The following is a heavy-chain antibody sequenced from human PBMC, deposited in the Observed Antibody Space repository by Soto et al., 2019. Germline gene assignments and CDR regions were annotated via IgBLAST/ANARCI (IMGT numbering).Heavy chain of an antibody. CDR3: ARGYCSSTSCYADFDY. V-gene: IGHV1-18*01. Sequence: GASVKVSCKASGYNFTRFGISWVRQAPGQGLEWMGWISAHNGNTNYVQKFQGRVTMTTDTSTRTTYMELRSLRSDDTAVYYCARGYCSSTSCYADFDYWGQGTLVTVSS. CDR1: GYNFTRFG. D-gene: IGHD2-2*01. J-gene: IGHJ4*02. CDR2: ISAHNGNT.